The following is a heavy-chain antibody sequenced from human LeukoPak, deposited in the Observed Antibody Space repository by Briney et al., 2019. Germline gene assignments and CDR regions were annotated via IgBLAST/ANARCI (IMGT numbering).Heavy chain of an antibody. CDR1: GFTFSNYW. D-gene: IGHD5-24*01. Sequence: PGGSLRLSCAASGFTFSNYWMHWVRQAPGKGLVWVSRITSDGSSTRYADSVKGRFTISRDNAKNTLYLQMNSLRAEDTAVYYCARNGYNGAFDYWGQGTLVTVSS. V-gene: IGHV3-74*01. CDR3: ARNGYNGAFDY. CDR2: ITSDGSST. J-gene: IGHJ4*02.